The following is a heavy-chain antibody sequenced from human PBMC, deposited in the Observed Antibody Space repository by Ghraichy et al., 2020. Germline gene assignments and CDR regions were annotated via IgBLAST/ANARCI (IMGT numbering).Heavy chain of an antibody. Sequence: GGSLRLSCAASGFTFSSYSMNWVRQAPGKGLEWVSSISSSSSYIYYADSVKGRFTISRDNAKNSLYLQMNSLRAEDTAVYYCARGEATTAAWWFDPWGQGTLVTVSS. CDR3: ARGEATTAAWWFDP. D-gene: IGHD4-11*01. CDR1: GFTFSSYS. V-gene: IGHV3-21*01. CDR2: ISSSSSYI. J-gene: IGHJ5*02.